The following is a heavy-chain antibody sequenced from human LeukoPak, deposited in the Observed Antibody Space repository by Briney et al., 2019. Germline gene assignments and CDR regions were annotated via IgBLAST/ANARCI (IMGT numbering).Heavy chain of an antibody. CDR1: GYTFTGYY. CDR3: ARDVASGWYQILFDY. CDR2: INPNTAGT. V-gene: IGHV1-2*02. J-gene: IGHJ4*02. Sequence: GASVKVSCKASGYTFTGYYFHWVRQAPGQGLEWMGWINPNTAGTNYAQKFLGGVTLTWDTSISTAYMELNRLTSGDTAVYYCARDVASGWYQILFDYWGQGTLVTVSS. D-gene: IGHD6-19*01.